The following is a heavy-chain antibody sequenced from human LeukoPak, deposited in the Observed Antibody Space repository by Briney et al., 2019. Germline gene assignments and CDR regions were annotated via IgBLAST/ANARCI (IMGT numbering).Heavy chain of an antibody. CDR2: IGSDSGGI. Sequence: PGGSLRLSCAASGFTFSSYAMSWVRQAPGKGLEWVSVIGSDSGGIRYADSVNGRFTISRDNSKNTLHLQMNSLRAEDTAIYYCAKYVVIVPTGTRAFDYWGQGTLVTVSS. J-gene: IGHJ4*02. V-gene: IGHV3-23*01. D-gene: IGHD1-1*01. CDR1: GFTFSSYA. CDR3: AKYVVIVPTGTRAFDY.